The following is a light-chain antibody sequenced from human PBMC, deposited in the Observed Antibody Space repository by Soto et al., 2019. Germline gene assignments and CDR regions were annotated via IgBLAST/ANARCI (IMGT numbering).Light chain of an antibody. CDR2: GAS. CDR1: ESVSSN. V-gene: IGKV3-15*01. J-gene: IGKJ1*01. Sequence: EIVMTQSPATLSVSPGERATLSCRAGESVSSNLARYQQKPGQAPRLLIYGASTRATGVPARFTGSGSGTDFALTISRVEPEDFAIYFCQQYGSSPGTFGQGTKVDIK. CDR3: QQYGSSPGT.